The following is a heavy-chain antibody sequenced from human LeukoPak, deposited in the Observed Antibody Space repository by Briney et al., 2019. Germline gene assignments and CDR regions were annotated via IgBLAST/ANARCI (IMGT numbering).Heavy chain of an antibody. D-gene: IGHD2-15*01. CDR1: GYTFTSYD. Sequence: ASVKVSCKASGYTFTSYDINWVRQATGQGLEWMGWMNPNSGNTGYAQKFQGRVTMTWNTSISTAYMELSSLRSEDTAVYYCARGAATHNYYYYYYMDVWAKGPRSPSP. J-gene: IGHJ6*03. CDR2: MNPNSGNT. CDR3: ARGAATHNYYYYYYMDV. V-gene: IGHV1-8*01.